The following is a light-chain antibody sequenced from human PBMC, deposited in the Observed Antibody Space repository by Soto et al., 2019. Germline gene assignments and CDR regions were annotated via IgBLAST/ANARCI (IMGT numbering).Light chain of an antibody. CDR2: DDT. CDR3: QVRETNTDHLV. J-gene: IGLJ3*02. Sequence: SYELTQAPSMSVAPGQTARITCGGNNIGSKSVHWYQQRPGQAPVVVIYDDTDRPSGIPERFSGSNSGNTATLTISGVEAGDEADYYSQVRETNTDHLVFGGGTKVTVL. V-gene: IGLV3-21*02. CDR1: NIGSKS.